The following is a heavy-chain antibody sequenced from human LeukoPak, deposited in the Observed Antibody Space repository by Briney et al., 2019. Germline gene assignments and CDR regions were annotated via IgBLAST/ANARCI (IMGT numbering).Heavy chain of an antibody. CDR2: ISAYNGNT. Sequence: ASVKVSCKASGYTFTSYGISWVRQAPGQGLEWMGWISAYNGNTNYAQKLQGRVTMTTDTSTSTAYMELGSLRSDDTAVYYCARDLYYYDSSGYSPQDYWGQGTLVTVSS. V-gene: IGHV1-18*01. J-gene: IGHJ4*02. CDR1: GYTFTSYG. CDR3: ARDLYYYDSSGYSPQDY. D-gene: IGHD3-22*01.